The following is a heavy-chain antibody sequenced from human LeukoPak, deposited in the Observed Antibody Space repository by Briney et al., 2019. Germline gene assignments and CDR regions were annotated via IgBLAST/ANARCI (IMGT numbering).Heavy chain of an antibody. J-gene: IGHJ4*02. V-gene: IGHV1-69*04. CDR3: ARVAVAGLYIDY. CDR1: GGTFSSYA. Sequence: SVKVSCKASGGTFSSYAISWVRQAPGQGLEWMGRIIPILGIANYAQKFQGRVTITADKSTSTAYMELSSLRSEDTAVYYCARVAVAGLYIDYWGQGTLVTVSS. CDR2: IIPILGIA. D-gene: IGHD6-19*01.